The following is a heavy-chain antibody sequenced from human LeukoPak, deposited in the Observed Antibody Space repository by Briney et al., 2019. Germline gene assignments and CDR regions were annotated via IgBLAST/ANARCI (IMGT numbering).Heavy chain of an antibody. Sequence: SETLSLTCTVSGASISSGDYYWSWIRQPPGKGLAWIGSIYYSGNTYYSPSLKSRVTISVDTSKSQFSLNLSSVTAADAAVYYCARERLRDGYNFPDYWGQGTLVTVSS. V-gene: IGHV4-30-4*01. CDR2: IYYSGNT. CDR3: ARERLRDGYNFPDY. D-gene: IGHD5-24*01. CDR1: GASISSGDYY. J-gene: IGHJ4*02.